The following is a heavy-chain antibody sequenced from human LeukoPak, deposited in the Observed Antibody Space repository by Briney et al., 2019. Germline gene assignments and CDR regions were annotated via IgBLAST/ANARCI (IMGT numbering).Heavy chain of an antibody. CDR2: IYYSGST. CDR1: GESISGFY. Sequence: SETLSLTCTVSGESISGFYWNWIRQPPGKGLEWLGYIYYSGSTNYNPSLKSRVTISVDTSKNHFSLKLSSVTAADTAVYYCARNRDGYNSFDYWGQGTLVTVSS. V-gene: IGHV4-59*12. CDR3: ARNRDGYNSFDY. J-gene: IGHJ4*02. D-gene: IGHD5-24*01.